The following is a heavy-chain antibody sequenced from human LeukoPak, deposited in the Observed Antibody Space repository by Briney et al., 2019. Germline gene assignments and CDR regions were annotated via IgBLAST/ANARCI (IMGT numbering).Heavy chain of an antibody. Sequence: GGSLRLSCAASGFTFSSYAMHWVRQAPGKGLEWVAVISYDGSNKYYADSVKGRFTISRDNSKNTLYLQMNSLRAEDTAVYYCARGDHSSSWYPGGMDVWGQGTTVTVSS. CDR3: ARGDHSSSWYPGGMDV. CDR2: ISYDGSNK. D-gene: IGHD6-13*01. J-gene: IGHJ6*02. V-gene: IGHV3-30-3*01. CDR1: GFTFSSYA.